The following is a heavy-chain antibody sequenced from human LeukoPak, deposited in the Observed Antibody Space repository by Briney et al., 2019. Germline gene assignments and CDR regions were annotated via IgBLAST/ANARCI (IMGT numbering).Heavy chain of an antibody. CDR1: GGSISSYY. CDR3: ARGAWWYYDSRDGPRGGLDV. CDR2: IYYSGST. D-gene: IGHD3-22*01. V-gene: IGHV4-59*01. J-gene: IGHJ6*02. Sequence: SETQSLTCTVSGGSISSYYWSWIRQPPGKGLEWIGYIYYSGSTNYNPSLKSRVTISVDTSKNQFSLRLRSVTAADTAVYYCARGAWWYYDSRDGPRGGLDVWGQGTTVTVSS.